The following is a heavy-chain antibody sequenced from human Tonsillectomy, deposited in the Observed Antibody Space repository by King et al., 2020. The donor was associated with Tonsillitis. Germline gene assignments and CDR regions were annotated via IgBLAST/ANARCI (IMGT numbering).Heavy chain of an antibody. V-gene: IGHV3-23*04. CDR2: ISGSGGST. CDR1: GFTFSSYA. D-gene: IGHD4-23*01. J-gene: IGHJ4*02. CDR3: AKVLDYGGNSYFDY. Sequence: VQLVESGGGLVQPGGSLRLSCAASGFTFSSYAMSWVRQAPGKGLEWVSSISGSGGSTFYADSVKGRFTISRDNYKNTLYLQINSLRAEDTAVYDCAKVLDYGGNSYFDYWGQGTLVTVSS.